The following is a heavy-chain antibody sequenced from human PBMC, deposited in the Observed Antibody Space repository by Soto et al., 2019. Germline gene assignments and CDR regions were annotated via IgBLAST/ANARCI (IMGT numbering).Heavy chain of an antibody. J-gene: IGHJ5*02. D-gene: IGHD3-3*01. CDR3: ARSGNDFWSGYYNGGWFDP. V-gene: IGHV1-69*01. CDR2: IIPIFGTA. Sequence: QVQLVQSGAEVKKPGSSVKVSCKASGGTFSSYAISWVRQAPGQGLEWMGGIIPIFGTANYAQKFQGRVTITADESTSTAYMELSSLRSEDTAVYYCARSGNDFWSGYYNGGWFDPWGQGTLVTVSS. CDR1: GGTFSSYA.